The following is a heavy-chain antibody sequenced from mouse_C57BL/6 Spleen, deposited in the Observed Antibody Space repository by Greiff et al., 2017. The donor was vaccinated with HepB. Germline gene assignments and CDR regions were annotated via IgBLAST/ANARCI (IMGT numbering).Heavy chain of an antibody. J-gene: IGHJ4*01. D-gene: IGHD2-2*01. Sequence: EVKVVESGGDLVKPGGSLKLSCAASGFTFSSYGMSWVRQTPDKRLEWVATISSGGSYTYYPDSVKGRFTISRDNAKNTLYLQMSSLKSEDTAMYYCARQGYGYDDAMDYWGQGTSVTVSS. CDR1: GFTFSSYG. V-gene: IGHV5-6*01. CDR3: ARQGYGYDDAMDY. CDR2: ISSGGSYT.